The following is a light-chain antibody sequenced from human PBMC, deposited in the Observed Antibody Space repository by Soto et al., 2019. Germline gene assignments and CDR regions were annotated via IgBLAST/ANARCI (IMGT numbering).Light chain of an antibody. Sequence: EIVLTKSPGALPLSPGERASLSCRASQSVRSGSLAWYQHKAGQAPRILIYGASSRATGIQDRFSGSGSGTDFTLTIIRLEPEDFAVYYCQQYGISPYTFGQGTNLQSK. CDR3: QQYGISPYT. J-gene: IGKJ2*01. CDR1: QSVRSGS. CDR2: GAS. V-gene: IGKV3-20*01.